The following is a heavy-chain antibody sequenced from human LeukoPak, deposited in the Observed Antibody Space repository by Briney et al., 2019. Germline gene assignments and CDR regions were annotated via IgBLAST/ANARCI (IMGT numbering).Heavy chain of an antibody. CDR2: ISYDGSNK. J-gene: IGHJ3*02. CDR1: GFTFSSYG. D-gene: IGHD3-16*01. Sequence: GGSLTLSCAASGFTFSSYGMHWVRQAPGKGLEWVAVISYDGSNKYYADSVKGRFTISGDNSKNTLYLQMHSLRAEDTAVYYCAKSSRAFGAFDTRGQGTMVTVSS. CDR3: AKSSRAFGAFDT. V-gene: IGHV3-30*18.